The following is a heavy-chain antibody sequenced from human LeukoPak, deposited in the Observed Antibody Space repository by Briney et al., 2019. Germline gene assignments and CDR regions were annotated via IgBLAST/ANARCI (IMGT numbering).Heavy chain of an antibody. D-gene: IGHD6-6*01. J-gene: IGHJ3*02. CDR2: ISISSSTK. CDR1: GYSIRNGYY. V-gene: IGHV3-11*01. CDR3: ANPLTNSSSSGRSSAFDI. Sequence: LSLTCSVSGYSIRNGYYWGRIRQAPGKGLEWVSFISISSSTKYYADSMKGRFTISRDNSKNTLYLQMNSLRAEDTAVYYCANPLTNSSSSGRSSAFDIWGQGTMVTVSS.